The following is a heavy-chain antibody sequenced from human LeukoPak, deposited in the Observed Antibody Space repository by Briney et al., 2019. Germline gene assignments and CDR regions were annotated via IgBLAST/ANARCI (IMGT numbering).Heavy chain of an antibody. CDR3: TRVGYIDEGIDC. J-gene: IGHJ4*02. D-gene: IGHD5-24*01. CDR2: IKQDGSKK. Sequence: GGSLRLSCVASGFPFSSYWMTWVRQAPGKGLEWVANIKQDGSKKSYVDSVKGRFTISRDNAKNSLYLQMNSLRAEDTAIYYCTRVGYIDEGIDCWGQGILVTVSS. V-gene: IGHV3-7*04. CDR1: GFPFSSYW.